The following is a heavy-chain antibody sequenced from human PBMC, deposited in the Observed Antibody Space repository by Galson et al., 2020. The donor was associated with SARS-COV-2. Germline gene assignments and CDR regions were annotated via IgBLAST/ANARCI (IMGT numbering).Heavy chain of an antibody. CDR3: TRCSWNYYYYGMDV. D-gene: IGHD2-15*01. V-gene: IGHV3-15*01. J-gene: IGHJ6*02. CDR1: GLTLSDAW. Sequence: GESLKISCAASGLTLSDAWMTWVRQAPGKGLEWVGRMRSETDGGTIEYAAPVKGRFIISRDDSKKTLYLQMNSLKTEDTAVYYCTRCSWNYYYYGMDVWGQGTTVTVSS. CDR2: MRSETDGGTI.